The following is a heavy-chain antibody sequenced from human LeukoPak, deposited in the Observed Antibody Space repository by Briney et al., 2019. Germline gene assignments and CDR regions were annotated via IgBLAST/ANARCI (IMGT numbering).Heavy chain of an antibody. V-gene: IGHV3-30*04. CDR3: ARDYGIVITKYQFEY. J-gene: IGHJ4*02. Sequence: PGGSLRLSCAASGFTFSSFAMHWVRQAPGKGLEWVAVISYDGSYKYYGDSVKGRFTISRDNSKNTLCLQMNSLSAEDTAVYYCARDYGIVITKYQFEYWGQGALVTVSS. CDR2: ISYDGSYK. D-gene: IGHD2-2*01. CDR1: GFTFSSFA.